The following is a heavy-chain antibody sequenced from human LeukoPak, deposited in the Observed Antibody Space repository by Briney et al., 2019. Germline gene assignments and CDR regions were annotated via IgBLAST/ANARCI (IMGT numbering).Heavy chain of an antibody. J-gene: IGHJ4*02. V-gene: IGHV3-48*03. CDR3: ASGTYPEGSLAG. CDR2: IGSARDNTI. Sequence: SGGSLRLSCAASGFTFNTHEINWVRQAPGQGLEWISYIGSARDNTIYYADSVKGRFTISRDSAKNSVYLQLNSLRAEDTAAYYCASGTYPEGSLAGWGQGTLVTVSS. D-gene: IGHD3-10*01. CDR1: GFTFNTHE.